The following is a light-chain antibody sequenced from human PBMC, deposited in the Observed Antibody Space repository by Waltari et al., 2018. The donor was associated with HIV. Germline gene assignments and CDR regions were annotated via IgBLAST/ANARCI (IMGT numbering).Light chain of an antibody. Sequence: DIQMTQSPSSLSASIGDRVTITCRASQHINMYLHWYQQRPGRAPDLLIYSASTLQSGVSSRFSGHGSGTEFTLTITNLQPEDSALYFCQQTFSIPLTFGGGTRVEI. V-gene: IGKV1-39*01. CDR1: QHINMY. J-gene: IGKJ4*01. CDR3: QQTFSIPLT. CDR2: SAS.